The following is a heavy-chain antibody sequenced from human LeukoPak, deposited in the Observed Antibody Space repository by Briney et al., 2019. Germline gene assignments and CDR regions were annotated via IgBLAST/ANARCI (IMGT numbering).Heavy chain of an antibody. J-gene: IGHJ2*01. CDR2: VYSGGSI. CDR1: GFTVSSNY. Sequence: GESLRLSCAASGFTVSSNYISWVRQAPGKGLEWVSVVYSGGSIYYADSVKGRFTISRDNSKNTVYLQMNSLRAEDTAMYYCARGIPDSSGYLGYFDLWGRGTLVTVSS. V-gene: IGHV3-53*01. D-gene: IGHD3-22*01. CDR3: ARGIPDSSGYLGYFDL.